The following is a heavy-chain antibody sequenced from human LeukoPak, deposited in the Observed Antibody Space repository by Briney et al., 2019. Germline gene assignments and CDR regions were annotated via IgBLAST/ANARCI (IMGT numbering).Heavy chain of an antibody. Sequence: GGSLRLSCSASGFTFSSLGMHRVRQAPGKGLEHVSTIGSDGDSTYYADSVKDRFTISRDNSKNALYLQMTSLRPEDSAVYYCVSPVFINYWGQGTLVTVSS. J-gene: IGHJ4*01. CDR3: VSPVFINY. CDR2: IGSDGDST. D-gene: IGHD1-14*01. CDR1: GFTFSSLG. V-gene: IGHV3-64D*06.